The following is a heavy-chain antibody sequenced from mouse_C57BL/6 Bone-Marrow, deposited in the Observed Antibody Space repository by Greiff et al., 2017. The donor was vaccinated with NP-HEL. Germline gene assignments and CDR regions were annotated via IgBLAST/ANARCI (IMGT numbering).Heavy chain of an antibody. Sequence: VKLQESGAELVRPGSSVKLSCKASGYTFTSYWMDWVKQRPGQGLEWIGNIYPSDSETHYNQKFKDKATLTVDTSSSTAYMQLSSLTSEDSAVYYCVLLLRGDFDVWGTGTTVTVSS. CDR1: GYTFTSYW. J-gene: IGHJ1*03. CDR3: VLLLRGDFDV. V-gene: IGHV1-61*01. D-gene: IGHD1-1*01. CDR2: IYPSDSET.